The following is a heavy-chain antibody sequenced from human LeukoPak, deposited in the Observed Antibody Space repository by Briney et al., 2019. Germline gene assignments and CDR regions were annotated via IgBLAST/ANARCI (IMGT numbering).Heavy chain of an antibody. D-gene: IGHD6-13*01. CDR3: AKTRPLDSSSWSHGDY. J-gene: IGHJ4*02. CDR1: GFTFSSYA. CDR2: ISGSGDST. V-gene: IGHV3-23*01. Sequence: GGSLRLSCAASGFTFSSYAMSWVRQAPGKGLEWVSAISGSGDSTYYGDSVKGRFTNSRDNSKNTLYLQMNSLRAEDTAVYYCAKTRPLDSSSWSHGDYWGQGTLVTVSS.